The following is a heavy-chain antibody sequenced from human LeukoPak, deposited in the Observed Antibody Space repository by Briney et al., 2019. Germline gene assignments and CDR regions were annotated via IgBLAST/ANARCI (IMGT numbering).Heavy chain of an antibody. CDR2: TRNKANSYTT. Sequence: GGSLRLSCAASGFTFSSYAMSWVRQAPGKGLEWVGRTRNKANSYTTEYAASVKGRFTISRDDSKNSLYLQMNSLKTEDTAVYYCASAGYSSSWYQPWGQGTLVTVSS. D-gene: IGHD6-13*01. CDR3: ASAGYSSSWYQP. CDR1: GFTFSSYA. V-gene: IGHV3-72*01. J-gene: IGHJ5*02.